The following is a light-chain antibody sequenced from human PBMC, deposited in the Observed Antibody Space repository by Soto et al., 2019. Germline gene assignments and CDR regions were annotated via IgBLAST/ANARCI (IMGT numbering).Light chain of an antibody. J-gene: IGLJ2*01. CDR1: SSNIGNNY. Sequence: QSALTQPPSVSAAPRQKVTISCSGSSSNIGNNYVSWYQQLPGTAPKLLIYENNKRPSGIPDRFSGSKSGTSATLGITGLQTGDEADYYCGTWDSSLSAVVFGGGTKLTVL. CDR2: ENN. V-gene: IGLV1-51*02. CDR3: GTWDSSLSAVV.